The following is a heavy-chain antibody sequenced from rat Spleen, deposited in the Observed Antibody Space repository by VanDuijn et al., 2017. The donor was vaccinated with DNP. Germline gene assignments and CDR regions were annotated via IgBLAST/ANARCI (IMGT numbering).Heavy chain of an antibody. CDR2: ISYEGSNT. D-gene: IGHD1-4*01. J-gene: IGHJ2*01. Sequence: EVQLVESGGDLVQPGRSLKLSCAASGFTFSDYYMAWVRQAPKKGLEWVASISYEGSNTYCGDSVKGRFTISRDNAKSTLYLQMDSLRSEDTATYYCATSTGAYWGHGVMVTVSS. CDR3: ATSTGAY. CDR1: GFTFSDYY. V-gene: IGHV5-22*01.